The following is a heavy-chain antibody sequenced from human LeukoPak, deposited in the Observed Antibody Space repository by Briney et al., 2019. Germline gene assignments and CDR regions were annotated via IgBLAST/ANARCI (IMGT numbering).Heavy chain of an antibody. D-gene: IGHD3-3*01. Sequence: SETLSLTCTVSGGSISSYYWSCIRQPAGKGVEWIRRIYTSGSTNYNPSLKSRVTMSVYTSKNQFSLKLSSVTAADRAVYYCARVFGVGKNYYYYYMDVGGKGTTVTVSS. J-gene: IGHJ6*03. CDR2: IYTSGST. CDR1: GGSISSYY. V-gene: IGHV4-4*07. CDR3: ARVFGVGKNYYYYYMDV.